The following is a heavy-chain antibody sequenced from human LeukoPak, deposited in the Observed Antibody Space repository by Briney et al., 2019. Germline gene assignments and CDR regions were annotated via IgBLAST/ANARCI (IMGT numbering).Heavy chain of an antibody. CDR3: ARDLSDYYMDV. V-gene: IGHV3-48*01. CDR1: GFTFSSYA. J-gene: IGHJ6*03. Sequence: GGSLRLSCAASGFTFSSYAMNWVRQAPGKGLEWVSYITLSSSTIYYSDSVKGRFTISRDNAKNSLYLHMNSLRAEDTAVYYCARDLSDYYMDVWGKGTTVTISS. CDR2: ITLSSSTI.